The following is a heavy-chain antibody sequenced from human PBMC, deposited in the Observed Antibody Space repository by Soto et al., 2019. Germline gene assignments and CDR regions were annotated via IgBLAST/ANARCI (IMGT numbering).Heavy chain of an antibody. CDR1: GDTFSFYT. CDR2: VNPIVSMS. CDR3: AASYGSGYRAFDY. J-gene: IGHJ4*02. D-gene: IGHD3-10*01. Sequence: QVQLVQSGAEVRKPGSSVKVSCKASGDTFSFYTINWVRQAPGLGLEWMGRVNPIVSMSNYAQKFQGRVTLTXDXTTHTAYMQLSSLRSEDTAIYYCAASYGSGYRAFDYWGQGALVTVSS. V-gene: IGHV1-69*02.